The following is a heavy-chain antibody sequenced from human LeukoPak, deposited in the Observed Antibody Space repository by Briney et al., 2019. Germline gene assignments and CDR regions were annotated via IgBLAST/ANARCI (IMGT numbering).Heavy chain of an antibody. D-gene: IGHD1-7*01. CDR1: GFTFTSSA. CDR3: AASHRYNWNYVSFDI. V-gene: IGHV1-58*02. J-gene: IGHJ3*02. Sequence: ASVKVSCKASGFTFTSSAMQWVRQARGQRLEWIGWIVVGSGNTNYAQKFQERVTITRDMSTSTAYMELSSLRSEDTAVYYCAASHRYNWNYVSFDIWGQGTMVTVSS. CDR2: IVVGSGNT.